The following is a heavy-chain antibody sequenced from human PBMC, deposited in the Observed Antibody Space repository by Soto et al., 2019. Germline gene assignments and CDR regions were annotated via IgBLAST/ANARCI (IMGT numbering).Heavy chain of an antibody. Sequence: QVQLQQWGAGLLKPSETLSLTCADYGRSFSGYYWSWIRQPPGKGLEWIGEINHSGSTNYNPSLKSRVTISVDTSKNHFSLKLSSLTAADTAVYYCARAYGGDVFDYWGQGTLVTVSS. CDR2: INHSGST. D-gene: IGHD2-21*01. CDR1: GRSFSGYY. CDR3: ARAYGGDVFDY. J-gene: IGHJ4*02. V-gene: IGHV4-34*01.